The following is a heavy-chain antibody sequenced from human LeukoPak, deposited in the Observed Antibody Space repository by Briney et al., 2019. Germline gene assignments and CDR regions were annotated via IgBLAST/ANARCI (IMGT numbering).Heavy chain of an antibody. CDR2: IYYSGST. V-gene: IGHV4-59*08. CDR1: GGSISSYY. Sequence: SETLSLTCTVSGGSISSYYWSWIRQPPGKGLEWIGYIYYSGSTKYNPSLRSRVTISVDTSKNQFSLKLSSVTAADTAVYYCGSGSYYFDYWGQGTLVTVST. D-gene: IGHD3-10*01. CDR3: GSGSYYFDY. J-gene: IGHJ4*02.